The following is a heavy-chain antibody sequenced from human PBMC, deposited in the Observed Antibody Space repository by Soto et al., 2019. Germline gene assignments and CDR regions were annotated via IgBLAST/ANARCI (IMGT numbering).Heavy chain of an antibody. CDR1: GFTFSDYA. J-gene: IGHJ3*02. Sequence: EVQLLESGGDLVQPGGSLRLSCTASGFTFSDYAMNWVRQAPGKGLEWVSTISSSGDSTYYADSVKGRFTISRDNSKNTLSLQMTSLRAEDTAVYYCARRYPSRYRAWGRYAFDIWGQGTMVTVSS. CDR2: ISSSGDST. D-gene: IGHD3-16*01. V-gene: IGHV3-23*01. CDR3: ARRYPSRYRAWGRYAFDI.